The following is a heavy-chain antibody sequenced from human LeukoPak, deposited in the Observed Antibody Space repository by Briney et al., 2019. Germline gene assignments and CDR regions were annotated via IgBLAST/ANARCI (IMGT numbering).Heavy chain of an antibody. J-gene: IGHJ4*02. CDR3: AREEQQLVYFDY. Sequence: GGSLRLSCAASGFTFISYTMNWVRQAPGKGLEWVSSISSSSSYVYYADSVKGRFTVSRDNAKNSLYLQMNSLRAEDTAVYYCAREEQQLVYFDYWGQGTLVTVSS. CDR1: GFTFISYT. CDR2: ISSSSSYV. V-gene: IGHV3-21*01. D-gene: IGHD6-13*01.